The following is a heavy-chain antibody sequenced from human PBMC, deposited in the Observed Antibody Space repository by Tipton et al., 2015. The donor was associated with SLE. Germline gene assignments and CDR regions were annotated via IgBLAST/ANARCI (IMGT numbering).Heavy chain of an antibody. Sequence: TLSLTCTVSGDSISSFHWSWIRQPPGKGLEWIGYIHHTGRTKYNPSLKSRVTISVDTSKNQFSLKLSSVTAADTAVYYCARASGYSSSWYGVDWFDPWGQGTLVTVSS. J-gene: IGHJ5*02. D-gene: IGHD6-13*01. CDR2: IHHTGRT. CDR3: ARASGYSSSWYGVDWFDP. CDR1: GDSISSFH. V-gene: IGHV4-59*12.